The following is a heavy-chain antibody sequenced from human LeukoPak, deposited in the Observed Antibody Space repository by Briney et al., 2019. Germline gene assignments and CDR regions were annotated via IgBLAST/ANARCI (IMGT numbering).Heavy chain of an antibody. V-gene: IGHV3-43*01. CDR2: ISWDGGSS. D-gene: IGHD3-10*01. Sequence: TGGSLRLSCAASGFTFDDYTMHWVRQAPGKGLEWVSLISWDGGSSYYADSVKGRFTISRDNSKNSLYLQMNSLRTEDTALYYCAAAYSGSYYNGFDYWGQGTLVTVSS. CDR1: GFTFDDYT. J-gene: IGHJ4*02. CDR3: AAAYSGSYYNGFDY.